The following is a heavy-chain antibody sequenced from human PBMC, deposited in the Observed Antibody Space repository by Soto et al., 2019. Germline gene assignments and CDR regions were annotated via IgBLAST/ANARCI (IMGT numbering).Heavy chain of an antibody. CDR2: IYHSGST. CDR1: GGSISSSNW. V-gene: IGHV4-4*02. D-gene: IGHD3-10*02. J-gene: IGHJ6*02. CDR3: ASVRGGYYYGMDV. Sequence: QVQLQESGPGLVKPSGTLSLTCAVSGGSISSSNWWSWVRQPPGKGLEWIGEIYHSGSTNYNPSLTSRVTIPVDTSKNQFSLKLSSVTAADTAVYYCASVRGGYYYGMDVWGQGTTVTVSS.